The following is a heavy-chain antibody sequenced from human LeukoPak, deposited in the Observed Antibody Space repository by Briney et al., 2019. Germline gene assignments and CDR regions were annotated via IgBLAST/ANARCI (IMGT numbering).Heavy chain of an antibody. J-gene: IGHJ6*02. Sequence: GGSLRLSCAASGFTFSNYWMTWVRQAPGKGLEGVANINRDGSERYYVDSVKGRFTISRDDAKSSLYLQMNSLRAEDTAVYYCARRNAMDVWGQGTTVTVSS. V-gene: IGHV3-7*03. CDR1: GFTFSNYW. CDR3: ARRNAMDV. CDR2: INRDGSER.